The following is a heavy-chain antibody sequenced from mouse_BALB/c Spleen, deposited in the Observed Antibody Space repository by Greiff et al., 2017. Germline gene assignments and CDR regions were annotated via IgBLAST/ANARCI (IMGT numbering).Heavy chain of an antibody. CDR3: ARGGRLLYAMDY. CDR2: ISSGSSTI. Sequence: EVKLVESGGGLVQPGGSRKLSCAASGFTFSSFGMHWVRQAPEKGLEWVAYISSGSSTIYYADTVKGRFTISRDNPKNTLFLQMTSLRSEDTAMYYCARGGRLLYAMDYWGQGTSVTVSS. J-gene: IGHJ4*01. CDR1: GFTFSSFG. V-gene: IGHV5-17*02.